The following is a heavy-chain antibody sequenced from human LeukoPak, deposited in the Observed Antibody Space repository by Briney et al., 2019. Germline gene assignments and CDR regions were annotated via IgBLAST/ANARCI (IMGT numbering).Heavy chain of an antibody. J-gene: IGHJ4*02. CDR3: ARDHRVAGSSSSFGY. Sequence: GGSLRLSCAASGFTVSSNYMSWVRQAPGKGLEWLAVIYSGGNTYYAESVKGRFTISRDNSKNTLYLQMNSLRAEDTAVYYCARDHRVAGSSSSFGYWGQGTLVTVSS. CDR1: GFTVSSNY. D-gene: IGHD6-6*01. V-gene: IGHV3-66*01. CDR2: IYSGGNT.